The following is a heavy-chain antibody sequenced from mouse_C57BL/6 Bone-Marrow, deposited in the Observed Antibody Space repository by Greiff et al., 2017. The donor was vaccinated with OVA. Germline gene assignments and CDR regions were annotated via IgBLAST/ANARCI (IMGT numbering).Heavy chain of an antibody. D-gene: IGHD4-1*01. Sequence: VQLQQPGAELVRPGSSVKLSCKASGYTFTSYWMAWVKQRPGQGLEWIGNIYPSDSETHYNQQFKDKATLTVDKSSSTAYMQLSSLTSEDSAVYYCARSGKGAWFAYWGQGTLVTVSA. CDR2: IYPSDSET. V-gene: IGHV1-61*01. J-gene: IGHJ3*01. CDR3: ARSGKGAWFAY. CDR1: GYTFTSYW.